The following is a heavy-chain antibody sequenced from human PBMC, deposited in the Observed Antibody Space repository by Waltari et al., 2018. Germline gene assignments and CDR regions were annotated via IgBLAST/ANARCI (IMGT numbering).Heavy chain of an antibody. CDR3: ASPLDYYDSSGYRSDAFDI. CDR1: GGTFSSYT. J-gene: IGHJ3*02. D-gene: IGHD3-22*01. CDR2: IIPIRGIA. V-gene: IGHV1-69*02. Sequence: QVQLVQSGAEVKKPGSSVKVSCKASGGTFSSYTISWVRQAPGQGLEWMGRIIPIRGIANYEQKFQGRVTITADKSTSTAYMELSSLRSEDTAVYYCASPLDYYDSSGYRSDAFDIWGQGTMVTVSS.